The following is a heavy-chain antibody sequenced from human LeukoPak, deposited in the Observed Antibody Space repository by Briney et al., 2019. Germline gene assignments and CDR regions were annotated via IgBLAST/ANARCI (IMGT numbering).Heavy chain of an antibody. V-gene: IGHV1-46*01. Sequence: ASVKVSCKASGNTFTIYYIHWVRQAPGQGLEWMGIINPSGGSTSYAQKFQGRVTMTRDTSTSTVYMELSSLRSEDTAVYYCARDHNFRDYYDSSGHLNWFDPWGQGTLVTVSS. CDR2: INPSGGST. J-gene: IGHJ5*02. CDR1: GNTFTIYY. CDR3: ARDHNFRDYYDSSGHLNWFDP. D-gene: IGHD3-22*01.